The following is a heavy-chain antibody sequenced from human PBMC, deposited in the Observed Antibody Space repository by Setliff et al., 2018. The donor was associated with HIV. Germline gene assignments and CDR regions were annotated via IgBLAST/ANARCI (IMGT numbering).Heavy chain of an antibody. J-gene: IGHJ5*02. CDR2: ISYSGST. CDR3: ARDHRAIAVAGANWFDP. CDR1: GGSISSSSDY. D-gene: IGHD6-19*01. V-gene: IGHV4-39*07. Sequence: SETLSLTCTVSGGSISSSSDYWGWSRQPPGKGLEWIGSISYSGSTYYTPSLKSRVTISVDTSKNQFSLKLSSVTAADTAVYFCARDHRAIAVAGANWFDPWGQGTLVTVSS.